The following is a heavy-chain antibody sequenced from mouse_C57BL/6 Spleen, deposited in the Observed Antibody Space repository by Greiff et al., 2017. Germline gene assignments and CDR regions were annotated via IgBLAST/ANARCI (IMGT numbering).Heavy chain of an antibody. J-gene: IGHJ4*01. CDR2: IYPGDGDT. CDR1: GYAFSSSW. CDR3: ARRGGDYAMDY. V-gene: IGHV1-82*01. Sequence: VQGVESGPELVKPGASVKISCKASGYAFSSSWMNWVKQRPGKGLEWIGRIYPGDGDTNYNGKFKGQATLTADKSSSTAYMQLSSLTSEDSAVYFCARRGGDYAMDYWGQGTSVTVSS.